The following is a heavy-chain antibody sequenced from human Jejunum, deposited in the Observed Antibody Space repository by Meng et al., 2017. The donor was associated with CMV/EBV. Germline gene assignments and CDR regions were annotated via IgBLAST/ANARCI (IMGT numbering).Heavy chain of an antibody. CDR3: ARGRSLYFFDF. CDR2: ISSRGVPQ. Sequence: ASQFPFRRYNMVWFRQAPVMVLEWVASISSRGVPQFSADSVKGRFAISRDNAKNSLFLQLDNVRAEDTAVYYCARGRSLYFFDFWGQGTRVTVSS. CDR1: QFPFRRYN. J-gene: IGHJ4*02. V-gene: IGHV3-21*06. D-gene: IGHD1-26*01.